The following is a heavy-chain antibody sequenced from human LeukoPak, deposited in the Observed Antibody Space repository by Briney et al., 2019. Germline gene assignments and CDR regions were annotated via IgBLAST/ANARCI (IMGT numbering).Heavy chain of an antibody. CDR2: ISSSSSYI. CDR1: GFTFSSYS. J-gene: IGHJ4*02. CDR3: AREEYYGVIRVFDY. V-gene: IGHV3-21*01. Sequence: PGGSLRLSCAASGFTFSSYSMNWVRQAPGEGLEWVSSISSSSSYIYYADSVKGRFTISRDNAKNSLYLQMNSLRAEDTAVYYCAREEYYGVIRVFDYWGQGTLVTVSS. D-gene: IGHD4-17*01.